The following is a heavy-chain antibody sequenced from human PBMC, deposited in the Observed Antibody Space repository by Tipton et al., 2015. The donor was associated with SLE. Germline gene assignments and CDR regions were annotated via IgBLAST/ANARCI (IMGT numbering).Heavy chain of an antibody. J-gene: IGHJ4*02. CDR1: GFTFNSYS. Sequence: GSLRLSCAASGFTFNSYSMNWVRQAPGKGLEWVSYISGSSNTIYYADSVKGRFIISRDNAKNSLYLQLNSLRAEDTAVYYCAKVDRTNMVTSFDYWGQGTRVTVSS. CDR3: AKVDRTNMVTSFDY. D-gene: IGHD5-18*01. CDR2: ISGSSNTI. V-gene: IGHV3-48*01.